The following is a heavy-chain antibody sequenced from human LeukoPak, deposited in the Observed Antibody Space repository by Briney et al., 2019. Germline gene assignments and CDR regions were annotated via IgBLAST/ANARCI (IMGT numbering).Heavy chain of an antibody. D-gene: IGHD2-2*01. J-gene: IGHJ4*02. Sequence: PGGSLRLSCAASGFTFDDYAMHWVRQAPGKGLEWVSGISWNSGSIGYADSVKGRFTISRDNAKNSLYLRMNSLRAEDTALYYCAKDLRRYCSSTSCYEFDYWGQGTLVTVSS. CDR1: GFTFDDYA. CDR2: ISWNSGSI. V-gene: IGHV3-9*01. CDR3: AKDLRRYCSSTSCYEFDY.